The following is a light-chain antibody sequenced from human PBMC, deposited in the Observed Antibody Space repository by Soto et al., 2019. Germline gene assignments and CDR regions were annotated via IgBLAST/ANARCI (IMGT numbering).Light chain of an antibody. Sequence: DIQLTQSPSFLSASVGDRVTITCRASQGISSYLAWYQQKPGKAPKLLIYAASTLQSGVPSRFSGSGSGTAFTPTISSLQPEDFATYYCQQLNSYPPTFGQGTKLEIK. CDR1: QGISSY. CDR2: AAS. V-gene: IGKV1-9*01. CDR3: QQLNSYPPT. J-gene: IGKJ2*01.